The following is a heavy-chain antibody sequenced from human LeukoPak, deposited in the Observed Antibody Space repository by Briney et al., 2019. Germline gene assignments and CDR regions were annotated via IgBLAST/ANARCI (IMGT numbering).Heavy chain of an antibody. J-gene: IGHJ4*02. CDR2: IYPGDSDT. Sequence: PGESLKISCKGSGYSFTIYWIAWVRQMPGKGLEWMGIIYPGDSDTRYSPSFQGQVTISVDRSINTAYLQWSSLKASDTAMYYCARHPYHGSGSWGQGTLVTVSS. D-gene: IGHD3-10*01. CDR3: ARHPYHGSGS. CDR1: GYSFTIYW. V-gene: IGHV5-51*01.